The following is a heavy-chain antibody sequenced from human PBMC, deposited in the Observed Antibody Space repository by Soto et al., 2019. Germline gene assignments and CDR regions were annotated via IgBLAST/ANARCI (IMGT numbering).Heavy chain of an antibody. CDR2: ISYSGTT. V-gene: IGHV4-59*01. J-gene: IGHJ6*02. CDR1: GASLNSYY. Sequence: PSETQSLTCTVSGASLNSYYWNWIRQPPGGGLEWLGFISYSGTTNYNPSLRSRVAISIDPSKNQFSLKLMSVTAADTAVYYCATRTELPYYYYRGLDVWGQGATVTVSS. D-gene: IGHD1-26*01. CDR3: ATRTELPYYYYRGLDV.